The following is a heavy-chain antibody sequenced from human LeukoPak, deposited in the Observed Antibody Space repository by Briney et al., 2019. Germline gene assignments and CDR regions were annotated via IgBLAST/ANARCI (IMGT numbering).Heavy chain of an antibody. CDR3: ARISSSWYLPDY. Sequence: SGPTLVNPTQTLTLTCTFSGFSLSTSGMRVSWIRQLPGKALEWLARIDWDDDKFYSTSLKTRLTISKDTSKNQVVLTMTNMDPVDTATYYCARISSSWYLPDYWGQGTLVTVSS. J-gene: IGHJ4*02. CDR2: IDWDDDK. CDR1: GFSLSTSGMR. D-gene: IGHD6-13*01. V-gene: IGHV2-70*04.